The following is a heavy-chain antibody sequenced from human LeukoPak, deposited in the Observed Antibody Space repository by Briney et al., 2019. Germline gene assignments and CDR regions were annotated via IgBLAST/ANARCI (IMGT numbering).Heavy chain of an antibody. J-gene: IGHJ6*03. CDR2: FIPMFATT. CDR1: GGSFSSFA. Sequence: SVKVSCKASGGSFSSFAVNWLRQAPGEGLEWLGAFIPMFATTNYAQEFQGRVTLTADESTSTAYMELSRLRYEDTAVYFCASGPFLTFDHTPEGYYHYYMDGWGKGTTV. CDR3: ASGPFLTFDHTPEGYYHYYMDG. D-gene: IGHD1-14*01. V-gene: IGHV1-69*13.